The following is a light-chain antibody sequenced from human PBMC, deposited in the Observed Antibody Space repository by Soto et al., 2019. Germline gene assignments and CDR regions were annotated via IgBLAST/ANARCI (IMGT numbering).Light chain of an antibody. Sequence: DIQMTQAHSTLSASVGDRVTITCRASQSINDWLAWYQQKPGKAPNLLIYKASSLQSGVPSRFSGSGSGTEFTLTISSLQPEDFANFYCQQCFSYPWTFGQGTKVPIK. CDR3: QQCFSYPWT. V-gene: IGKV1-5*03. J-gene: IGKJ1*01. CDR1: QSINDW. CDR2: KAS.